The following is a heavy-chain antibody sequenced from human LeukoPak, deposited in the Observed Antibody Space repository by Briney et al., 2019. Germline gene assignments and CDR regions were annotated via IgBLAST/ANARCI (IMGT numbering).Heavy chain of an antibody. CDR2: ISRTSSYI. J-gene: IGHJ4*02. CDR3: ARVLETDCSGGSCYSGLDY. CDR1: GFTFSSYN. Sequence: GGSLRLSCAASGFTFSSYNMNWVRQAPGKGLEWVSSISRTSSYIYYADSVKGRFTISRDNAQDSLYLQMNSLRVEDTAVYYCARVLETDCSGGSCYSGLDYWSQGTLVTVSS. V-gene: IGHV3-21*01. D-gene: IGHD2-15*01.